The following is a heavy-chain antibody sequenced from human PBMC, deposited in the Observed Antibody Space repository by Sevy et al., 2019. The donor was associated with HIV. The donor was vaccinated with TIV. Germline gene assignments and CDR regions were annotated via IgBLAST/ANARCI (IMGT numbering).Heavy chain of an antibody. Sequence: GGSLRLSCAASGFTFSDYYMSWIRQAPGKGLEWVSYISSSGSTIYYADSVKGRFNISRDNAKNSLYLQMNSLRAEDTAVYYCAREIVVVPAAIPSRWFDPWGQGTLVTVSS. CDR1: GFTFSDYY. J-gene: IGHJ5*02. CDR2: ISSSGSTI. V-gene: IGHV3-11*01. D-gene: IGHD2-2*01. CDR3: AREIVVVPAAIPSRWFDP.